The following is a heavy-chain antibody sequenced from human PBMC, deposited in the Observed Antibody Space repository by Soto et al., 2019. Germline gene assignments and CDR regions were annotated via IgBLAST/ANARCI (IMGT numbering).Heavy chain of an antibody. V-gene: IGHV1-69*01. D-gene: IGHD6-6*01. CDR2: IIPIFGTA. Sequence: QVQLVQSGAEVKKPGSSVKVSCKASGGTFSSYAISWVRQAPGQGLEWMGGIIPIFGTANYAQKFQGRVTITADESTSTAYMELSSLRSEDTAVYYCARVPIRQLVPESYYYYGMDVWGQGTTVTVSS. CDR3: ARVPIRQLVPESYYYYGMDV. CDR1: GGTFSSYA. J-gene: IGHJ6*02.